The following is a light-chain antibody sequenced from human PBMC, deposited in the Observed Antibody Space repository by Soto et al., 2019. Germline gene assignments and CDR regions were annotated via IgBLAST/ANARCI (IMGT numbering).Light chain of an antibody. CDR3: XSYTSSSTYV. CDR1: NSDVGGYNY. Sequence: QSALTQPASVSGSPGQSITISCTGTNSDVGGYNYVSWYQQHPGKAPKLMIYEVSYRPSGVSNRFSGSKSGNTASLTISGLQAEDEADYYXXSYTSSSTYVFGTGTKLTVL. V-gene: IGLV2-14*01. J-gene: IGLJ1*01. CDR2: EVS.